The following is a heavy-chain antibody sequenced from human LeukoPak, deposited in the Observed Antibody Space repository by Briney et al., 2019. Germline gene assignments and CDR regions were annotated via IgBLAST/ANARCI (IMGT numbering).Heavy chain of an antibody. CDR1: GYTFTVYY. Sequence: GASVKVSCKASGYTFTVYYMHWVRQAPGQGPEWMAWINPNSGGTTYAQKFQGRVTVTRDTSISTAYVELNSLTSDDTAMYYCAREGTGGSWAGYWGQGTLVTVSS. CDR3: AREGTGGSWAGY. CDR2: INPNSGGT. J-gene: IGHJ4*02. V-gene: IGHV1-2*02. D-gene: IGHD1-26*01.